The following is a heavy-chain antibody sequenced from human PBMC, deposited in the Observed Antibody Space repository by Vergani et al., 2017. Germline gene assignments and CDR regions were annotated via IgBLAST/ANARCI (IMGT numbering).Heavy chain of an antibody. CDR3: ASGAIENFNWFDP. Sequence: QVQLPQWGAGLLKPSETLSLTCAVYGGSFSGYYWSWIRQPPGKGLEWIGEINHSGSTNYNPSLKSRVTISVDTSKNQFSLKLSSVTAADTAVYYCASGAIENFNWFDPWGQGTLVTVSS. V-gene: IGHV4-34*01. CDR1: GGSFSGYY. D-gene: IGHD2/OR15-2a*01. CDR2: INHSGST. J-gene: IGHJ5*02.